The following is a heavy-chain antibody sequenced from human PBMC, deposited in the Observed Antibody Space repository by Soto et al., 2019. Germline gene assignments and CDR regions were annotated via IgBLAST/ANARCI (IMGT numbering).Heavy chain of an antibody. Sequence: RVSCKASGYTFTGYYMHWVRQAPGQGLEWMGWINPNSGGTNYAQKFQGRVTMTRDTSISTAYMELSRLRSDDTAVYYCARDRLGTNYDILTGYYVAFDIWGQGTMVTVSS. CDR3: ARDRLGTNYDILTGYYVAFDI. CDR1: GYTFTGYY. D-gene: IGHD3-9*01. J-gene: IGHJ3*02. CDR2: INPNSGGT. V-gene: IGHV1-2*02.